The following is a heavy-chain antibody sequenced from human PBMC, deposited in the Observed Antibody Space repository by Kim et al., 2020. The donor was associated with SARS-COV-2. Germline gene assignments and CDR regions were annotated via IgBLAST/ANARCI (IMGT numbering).Heavy chain of an antibody. V-gene: IGHV3-21*01. D-gene: IGHD1-26*01. CDR2: I. J-gene: IGHJ4*02. CDR3: ARVGWELLFDY. Sequence: ITHEDSVKRRFTITRYNAKNSLYLQMNSLRAEDTAVYYCARVGWELLFDYWGQGTLVTVSS.